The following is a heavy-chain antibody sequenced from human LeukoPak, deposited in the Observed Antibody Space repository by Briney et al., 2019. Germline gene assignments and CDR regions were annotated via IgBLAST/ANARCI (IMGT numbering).Heavy chain of an antibody. D-gene: IGHD3-10*01. J-gene: IGHJ4*02. V-gene: IGHV3-21*01. CDR2: ISSSSSYI. CDR1: GFTFSSYS. Sequence: GSLRLSCAASGFTFSSYSMNWVRQAPGKGLEWVSSISSSSSYIYYGDSVKGRFTISRDNAKNSLYLQMNSLRAEDTAVYYCAREGPYYYGSGSPDYWGQGTLVTVSS. CDR3: AREGPYYYGSGSPDY.